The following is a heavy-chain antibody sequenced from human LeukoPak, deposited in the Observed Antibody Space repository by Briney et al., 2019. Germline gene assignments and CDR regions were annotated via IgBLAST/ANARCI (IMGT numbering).Heavy chain of an antibody. CDR2: ISSDGGP. CDR1: GFTFSSYA. D-gene: IGHD2-2*02. Sequence: GGSLRLSCAASGFTFSSYAMSWVRQAPGKGLEWVSAISSDGGPYYADSVKGRFTISRDNSKNTLYLQVNSLSAEDTAVYYCAKGSRYDQLLYDYWGQGTLVTVSS. J-gene: IGHJ4*02. V-gene: IGHV3-23*01. CDR3: AKGSRYDQLLYDY.